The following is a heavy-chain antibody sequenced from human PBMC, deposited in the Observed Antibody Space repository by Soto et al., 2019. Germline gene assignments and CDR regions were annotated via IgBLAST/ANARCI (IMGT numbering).Heavy chain of an antibody. CDR3: ARGGEGLIAAAAYYYYYGMDV. V-gene: IGHV1-69*01. J-gene: IGHJ6*02. CDR2: IIPIFGTA. Sequence: QVQLVQSGAEVKKPGSSVKVSCKASVGTFSSYAISWVRQAPGQGREWMGGIIPIFGTANYAQKFQGRVTITADESTSTAYMELSSLRSEDTAVYYCARGGEGLIAAAAYYYYYGMDVWGQGPTVTVSS. CDR1: VGTFSSYA. D-gene: IGHD6-13*01.